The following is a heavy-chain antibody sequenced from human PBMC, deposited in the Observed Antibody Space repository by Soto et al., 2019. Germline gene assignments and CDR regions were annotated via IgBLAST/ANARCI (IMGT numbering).Heavy chain of an antibody. CDR3: ARVSEANYDILTGYYQPYYFDY. CDR1: GFTFSSYW. D-gene: IGHD3-9*01. Sequence: PGGSLRLSCAASGFTFSSYWMSWVRQAPGKGLEWVANIKQDGSEKYYVDSVKGRFTISRDNAKNSLYLQMNSLRAEDTAVYYCARVSEANYDILTGYYQPYYFDYWGQGTLVTVSS. V-gene: IGHV3-7*01. CDR2: IKQDGSEK. J-gene: IGHJ4*02.